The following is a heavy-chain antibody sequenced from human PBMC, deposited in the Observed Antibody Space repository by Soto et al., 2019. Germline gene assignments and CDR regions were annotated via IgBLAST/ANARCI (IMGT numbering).Heavy chain of an antibody. J-gene: IGHJ5*02. CDR3: ARHEWGLLVRGTGWFDP. V-gene: IGHV4-39*01. CDR1: GGSISSSSYY. Sequence: SETLSLTCTVSGGSISSSSYYWGWIRQPPGKGLEWIGSIYYSGSTYYNPSLKSRVTISVDTSKNQFSLKLSSVTAADTAVYYCARHEWGLLVRGTGWFDPWGQGTLVTVSS. CDR2: IYYSGST. D-gene: IGHD3-10*01.